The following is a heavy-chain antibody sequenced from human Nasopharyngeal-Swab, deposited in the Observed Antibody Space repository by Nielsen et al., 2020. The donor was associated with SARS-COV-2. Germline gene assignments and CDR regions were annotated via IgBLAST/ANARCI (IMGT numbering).Heavy chain of an antibody. CDR2: IDPSDSYT. Sequence: VRQMPGKGLEWMGRIDPSDSYTNYSPSFQGHVTISADKSISTAYLQWSSLKASDTAMYYCARVTGTTGNYYYYYGMDVWGQGTTVTVSS. D-gene: IGHD1-20*01. V-gene: IGHV5-10-1*01. J-gene: IGHJ6*02. CDR3: ARVTGTTGNYYYYYGMDV.